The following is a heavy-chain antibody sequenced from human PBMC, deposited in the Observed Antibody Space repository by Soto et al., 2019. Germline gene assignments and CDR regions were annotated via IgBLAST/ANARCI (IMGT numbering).Heavy chain of an antibody. V-gene: IGHV3-21*01. Sequence: GGSLRLSCAASGFTFSSYSMNCVRQAPGKGLEWVSSISSSSSYIYYADSVKGRFTISRDNAKNSLYLQMNSLRAEATAVYYCAREFGYSSSPTNDYWGQGTLVTVSS. CDR3: AREFGYSSSPTNDY. J-gene: IGHJ4*02. CDR1: GFTFSSYS. D-gene: IGHD6-13*01. CDR2: ISSSSSYI.